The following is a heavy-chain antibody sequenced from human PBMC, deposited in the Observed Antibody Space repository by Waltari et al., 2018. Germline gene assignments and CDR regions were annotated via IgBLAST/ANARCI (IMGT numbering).Heavy chain of an antibody. Sequence: QVQLQQWGAGLLKPSETLSLTCAVYGGSFSGYYWSWIRQPPGKGLEWIGEINHSGSTNYNPSLKSRVTISVDTSKNQFSRKLSSVTAADTAVYYCARGKLRLSVYAAAPAPSYWGQGTLVTVSS. V-gene: IGHV4-34*01. CDR1: GGSFSGYY. J-gene: IGHJ4*02. D-gene: IGHD6-13*01. CDR3: ARGKLRLSVYAAAPAPSY. CDR2: INHSGST.